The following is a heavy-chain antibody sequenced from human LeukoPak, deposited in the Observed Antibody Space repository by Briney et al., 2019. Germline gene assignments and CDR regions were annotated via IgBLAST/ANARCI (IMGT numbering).Heavy chain of an antibody. Sequence: SGGSLRLSCAASGFTFDDYAMHWVRQAPGKGLEWVSLISWDGGSTYYADSVKGRFTISRDNAKNSLYLQMNSLGAEDTALYYCARNFGGGDSSGPYYWGQGTLVTVSS. D-gene: IGHD3-22*01. J-gene: IGHJ4*02. V-gene: IGHV3-43D*03. CDR1: GFTFDDYA. CDR3: ARNFGGGDSSGPYY. CDR2: ISWDGGST.